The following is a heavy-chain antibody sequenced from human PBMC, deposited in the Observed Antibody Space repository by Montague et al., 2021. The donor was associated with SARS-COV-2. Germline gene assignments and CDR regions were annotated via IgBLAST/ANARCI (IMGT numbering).Heavy chain of an antibody. Sequence: SETLSLTCAVYGGSFSGYYWSWIRQPPGKGLEWIGEINHSGSTNYNPSLKSRVTISVDTSKNLFSLKLSSVTAADTAVYYCARGYQLRFLEWSSRQSTFDYWGQGTLVTVSS. CDR1: GGSFSGYY. CDR2: INHSGST. V-gene: IGHV4-34*01. D-gene: IGHD3-3*01. J-gene: IGHJ4*02. CDR3: ARGYQLRFLEWSSRQSTFDY.